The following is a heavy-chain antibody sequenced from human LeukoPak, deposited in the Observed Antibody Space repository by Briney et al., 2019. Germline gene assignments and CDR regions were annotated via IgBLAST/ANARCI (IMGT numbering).Heavy chain of an antibody. D-gene: IGHD3-9*01. V-gene: IGHV3-30*04. CDR1: GFSFSHYA. J-gene: IGHJ4*02. Sequence: QPEGSLRLSCAASGFSFSHYAIHWVRQAPGKGLEWVSLISYNGGNKYYADSVKGRFTISRDNSKNTLYLQMNSLRAEDTAVYYCAKVATLYDILTGYYSDYFDYWGQGTLVTVSS. CDR2: ISYNGGNK. CDR3: AKVATLYDILTGYYSDYFDY.